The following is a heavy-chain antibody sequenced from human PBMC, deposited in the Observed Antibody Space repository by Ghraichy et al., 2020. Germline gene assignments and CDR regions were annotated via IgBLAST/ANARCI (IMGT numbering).Heavy chain of an antibody. Sequence: GSLRLSCTVSSGAINSISHYWGWIRQTPGKGLEWIGSVSYSGKTYYNPSLKSRVTISIDPSKSHFSLKLSSTTAADTAVYYCARHPSRRRFDSWGQGTLVTVSS. CDR2: VSYSGKT. V-gene: IGHV4-39*02. J-gene: IGHJ4*02. CDR3: ARHPSRRRFDS. CDR1: SGAINSISHY.